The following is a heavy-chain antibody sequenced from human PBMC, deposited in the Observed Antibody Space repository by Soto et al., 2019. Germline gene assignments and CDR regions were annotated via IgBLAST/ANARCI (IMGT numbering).Heavy chain of an antibody. CDR3: ARPPSGFTSFFDY. CDR2: IYPSDSDT. CDR1: GYSFTFNW. D-gene: IGHD3-22*01. V-gene: IGHV5-51*03. Sequence: EVQLVQSGAEVKKPGESLRISCKASGYSFTFNWIAWVRQMPGKGLEWMGMIYPSDSDTRYSPSFQGQVTISADKSISTAYLQWSSLKASDTAMYYCARPPSGFTSFFDYWGQGTLVTVSP. J-gene: IGHJ4*02.